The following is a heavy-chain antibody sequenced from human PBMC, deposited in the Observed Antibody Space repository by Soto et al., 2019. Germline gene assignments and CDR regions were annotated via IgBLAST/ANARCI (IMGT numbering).Heavy chain of an antibody. J-gene: IGHJ4*02. Sequence: SSETLSLTCTVSGGSISSYYWSWIRQPPGKGLEWIGYIFYSGSTNYNPSLKSRVTISADTSKNQLSLKLSSVTAADTAVYYCARAKTSGYGDVYYFDYWGQGTLVTSPQ. CDR1: GGSISSYY. D-gene: IGHD4-17*01. CDR3: ARAKTSGYGDVYYFDY. CDR2: IFYSGST. V-gene: IGHV4-59*01.